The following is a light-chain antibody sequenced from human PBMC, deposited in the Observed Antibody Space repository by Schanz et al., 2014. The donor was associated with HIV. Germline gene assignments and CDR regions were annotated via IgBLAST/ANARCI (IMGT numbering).Light chain of an antibody. CDR1: QSVSSN. J-gene: IGKJ4*01. V-gene: IGKV3-15*01. CDR2: GAS. CDR3: QYFGNSGGT. Sequence: EVVMTQSPATLSVSPGERATLSCRASQSVSSNLAWYQQRPGQAPRLLIYGASTRATDIPARFSGSGSGTDFTLTISSLEPEDFAVYYCQYFGNSGGTFGGGTKVEIK.